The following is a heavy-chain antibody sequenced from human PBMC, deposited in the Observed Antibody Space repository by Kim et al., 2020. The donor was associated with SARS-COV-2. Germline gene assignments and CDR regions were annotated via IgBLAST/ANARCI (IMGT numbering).Heavy chain of an antibody. CDR3: ARVSAAGTPDFGY. J-gene: IGHJ4*02. Sequence: ASVKVSCKASGYTFTSYAMHWVRQAPGQRLEWMGWINAGNGNTKYSQKFQGRVTITRDTSASTAYMELSSLRSEDTAVYYCARVSAAGTPDFGYWGQGTLVTVSS. CDR2: INAGNGNT. V-gene: IGHV1-3*01. D-gene: IGHD6-13*01. CDR1: GYTFTSYA.